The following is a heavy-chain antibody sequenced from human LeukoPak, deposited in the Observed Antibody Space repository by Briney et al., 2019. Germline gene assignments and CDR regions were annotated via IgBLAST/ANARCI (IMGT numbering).Heavy chain of an antibody. D-gene: IGHD2-8*02. CDR2: IKRDGSGR. V-gene: IGHV3-7*01. CDR1: GFTFSRDW. CDR3: ARDGGHSTDIDY. Sequence: QAGGSLRLSCATSGFTFSRDWMSWVRQAPGKGPEWVANIKRDGSGRYYVYSVKGRFTISRYNAKNSLYLQMNSLRAEDTAVYYCARDGGHSTDIDYWGQGILVTVSS. J-gene: IGHJ4*02.